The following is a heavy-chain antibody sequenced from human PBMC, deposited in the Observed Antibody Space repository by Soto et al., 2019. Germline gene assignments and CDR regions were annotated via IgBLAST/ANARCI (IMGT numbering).Heavy chain of an antibody. CDR3: ASDHYDSSGHYSPLDY. J-gene: IGHJ4*02. Sequence: GASVKVSCKASGYTFTSYYMHWVLQAPGQGLEWMGIINPSGGSTSYAQKFQGRVTMTRDTSTSTVYMELSSLRSEDTAVYYCASDHYDSSGHYSPLDYWGQGTLVTVSS. CDR2: INPSGGST. CDR1: GYTFTSYY. V-gene: IGHV1-46*01. D-gene: IGHD3-22*01.